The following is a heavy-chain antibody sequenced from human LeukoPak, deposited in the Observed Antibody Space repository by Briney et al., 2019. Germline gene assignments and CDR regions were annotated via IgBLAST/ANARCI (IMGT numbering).Heavy chain of an antibody. CDR3: ARGPPYYYDSSGYCLDI. Sequence: ASVKVSCKASGYTFTSYDINWVRQATGQGLEWMGWMNPNSGNTGYAQKFQGRVTMTRNTSISTAYMELSSLRSEDTAVYYCARGPPYYYDSSGYCLDIWGKGQWSPSLQ. CDR2: MNPNSGNT. J-gene: IGHJ3*02. CDR1: GYTFTSYD. D-gene: IGHD3-22*01. V-gene: IGHV1-8*01.